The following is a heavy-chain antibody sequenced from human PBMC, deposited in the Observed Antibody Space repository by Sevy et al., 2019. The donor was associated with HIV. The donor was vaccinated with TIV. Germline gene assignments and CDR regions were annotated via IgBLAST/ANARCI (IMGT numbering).Heavy chain of an antibody. Sequence: GGSLRLSCAVSGFSFDSYGMTWVRQAPGKGLEWVSGISGSGTRTYYADSVKGRFSISRDNSKNRLYLQMNSLRSEDTEIKYWSKGGGGHYDPDEIGYYFYYYNMDVWGKGTTVTVSS. J-gene: IGHJ6*03. D-gene: IGHD3-22*01. CDR1: GFSFDSYG. CDR2: ISGSGTRT. CDR3: SKGGGGHYDPDEIGYYFYYYNMDV. V-gene: IGHV3-23*01.